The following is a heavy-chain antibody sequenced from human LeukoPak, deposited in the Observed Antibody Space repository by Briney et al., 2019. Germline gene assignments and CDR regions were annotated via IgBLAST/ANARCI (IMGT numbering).Heavy chain of an antibody. CDR1: GGTFSSYA. V-gene: IGHV1-69*05. J-gene: IGHJ4*02. D-gene: IGHD3-22*01. CDR3: AREAGIVVGSTFDY. CDR2: IIPNFGTA. Sequence: SVKVSCKASGGTFSSYAISWVRQAPGQGLEWMGGIIPNFGTANYAQKFQGRVTITTDESTSTAYMELSSLRSEDTAVYYCAREAGIVVGSTFDYWGQGTLVTVSS.